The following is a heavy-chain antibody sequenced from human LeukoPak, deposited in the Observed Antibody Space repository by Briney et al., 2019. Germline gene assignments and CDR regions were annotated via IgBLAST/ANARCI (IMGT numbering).Heavy chain of an antibody. CDR3: ASGVEGSGCSSTSCYIHYYGMDV. J-gene: IGHJ6*02. CDR2: VNPSGGST. V-gene: IGHV1-46*01. CDR1: GYTLTSYY. D-gene: IGHD2-2*02. Sequence: ASVKVSCKASGYTLTSYYLHWVRQAPGQGLEWMAIVNPSGGSTSHAQKFQGRVTMTRDTSANTIYMELSGLRSEDTAVYYCASGVEGSGCSSTSCYIHYYGMDVWGQGTTVTVSS.